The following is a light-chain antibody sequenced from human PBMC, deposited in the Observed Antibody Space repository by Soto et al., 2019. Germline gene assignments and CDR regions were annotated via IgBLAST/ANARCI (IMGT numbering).Light chain of an antibody. Sequence: EIVMTQSPATLSVSPGERATLSCRASQSVRSTLAWYQQKPGQAPRILIYGASTRATGIPARYSGSGSGTEYTHTMSSLQSEDYAVDYCQQYNNGLITFDQGTQLEIK. V-gene: IGKV3-15*01. CDR2: GAS. CDR1: QSVRST. J-gene: IGKJ5*01. CDR3: QQYNNGLIT.